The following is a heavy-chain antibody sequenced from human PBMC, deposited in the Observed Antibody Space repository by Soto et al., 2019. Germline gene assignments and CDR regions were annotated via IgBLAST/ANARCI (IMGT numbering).Heavy chain of an antibody. D-gene: IGHD3-3*01. CDR3: ARDKWGGVVTYGMDV. V-gene: IGHV1-2*02. J-gene: IGHJ6*02. CDR2: INPNSGGT. CDR1: GCTFTGYY. Sequence: ASVKVSCKASGCTFTGYYMHWVRQAPGQGLEWMGWINPNSGGTNYAQKFQGRVTMTRDTSISTAYMELSRLRSDDTAVYYCARDKWGGVVTYGMDVWGQGTTVTVSS.